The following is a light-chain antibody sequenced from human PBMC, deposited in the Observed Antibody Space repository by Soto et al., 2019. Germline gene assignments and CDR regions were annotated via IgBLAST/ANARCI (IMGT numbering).Light chain of an antibody. CDR3: CSYAGSYTYV. Sequence: QSALTQARSESGSPGQSVTISCTGTSSDVGGYNYVSWYQQHPGKAPKLMIYDVSKRPSGVPDRFSGSKSGNTASLTMSGLQAEDEADYYCCSYAGSYTYVFGTGTKVTVL. CDR2: DVS. J-gene: IGLJ1*01. V-gene: IGLV2-11*01. CDR1: SSDVGGYNY.